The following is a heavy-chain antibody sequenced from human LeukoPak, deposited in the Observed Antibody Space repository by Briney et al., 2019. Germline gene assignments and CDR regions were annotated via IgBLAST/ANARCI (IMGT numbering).Heavy chain of an antibody. CDR1: GFTFSSYW. V-gene: IGHV3-7*01. CDR3: ARARYSYVDFGYYFDY. CDR2: IKQDGSEK. D-gene: IGHD5-18*01. Sequence: GGSLRLSCAASGFTFSSYWMSWVRQAPGKGLEWVANIKQDGSEKYYVDSVKGRFTISRDNAKNSPYLQMNSLRAEDTAVYYCARARYSYVDFGYYFDYWGQGTLVTVSS. J-gene: IGHJ4*02.